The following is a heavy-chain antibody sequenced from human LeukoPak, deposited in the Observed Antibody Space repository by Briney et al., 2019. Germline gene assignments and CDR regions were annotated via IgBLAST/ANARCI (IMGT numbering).Heavy chain of an antibody. CDR1: GFTFSDYY. CDR2: ISSSGSTI. Sequence: GGSLRLSCAASGFTFSDYYMSWIRQAPGKGLEWVSYISSSGSTIYYADSVKGRFTIYRDNFRNTLYLQMNRLRVEDAGLYYCARAPVTSCRGAFCYPFDLWGQGVLVTVSS. J-gene: IGHJ4*02. V-gene: IGHV3-11*01. CDR3: ARAPVTSCRGAFCYPFDL. D-gene: IGHD2-21*01.